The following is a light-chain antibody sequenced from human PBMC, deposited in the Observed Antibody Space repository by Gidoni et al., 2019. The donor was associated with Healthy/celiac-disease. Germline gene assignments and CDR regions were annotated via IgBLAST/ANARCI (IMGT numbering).Light chain of an antibody. CDR3: QQYNSYSWT. J-gene: IGKJ1*01. V-gene: IGKV1-5*01. CDR2: VAS. Sequence: DSQMTQSPSTLSASVGDRVTITCRDSQSISSWLAWYQQKPGKAPKLLIYVASSLDIGVPSRFRGSGSGTEFTLTISSLQPDDFATYYCQQYNSYSWTFGQGTKVEIK. CDR1: QSISSW.